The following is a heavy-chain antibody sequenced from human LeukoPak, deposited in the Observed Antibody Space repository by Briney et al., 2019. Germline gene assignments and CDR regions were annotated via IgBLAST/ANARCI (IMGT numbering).Heavy chain of an antibody. CDR3: ARSSDSSDLGY. CDR1: GFTFRSYG. J-gene: IGHJ4*02. D-gene: IGHD6-25*01. Sequence: GMSLRLSCAASGFTFRSYGMHWVRQAQGKGLEWVAVIWSDRSQQHYADSVKGRFTISRDNSKNTLYLQMNSLRVDDTAVYYCARSSDSSDLGYWGQGTLVTVSS. CDR2: IWSDRSQQ. V-gene: IGHV3-33*01.